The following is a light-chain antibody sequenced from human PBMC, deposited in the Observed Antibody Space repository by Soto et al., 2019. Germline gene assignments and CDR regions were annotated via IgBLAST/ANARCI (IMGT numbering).Light chain of an antibody. CDR2: EVV. J-gene: IGLJ1*01. CDR3: TSYTSSSPLV. V-gene: IGLV2-14*01. CDR1: SSNVGGYNY. Sequence: QSALTQPASVSWSPGQSITISCTGTSSNVGGYNYVSWYQHHPGKAPKLMIYEVVNRPSGVSNRFSGSKSGITASLTISGLQAEDEADYYCTSYTSSSPLVFGTGTKLTV.